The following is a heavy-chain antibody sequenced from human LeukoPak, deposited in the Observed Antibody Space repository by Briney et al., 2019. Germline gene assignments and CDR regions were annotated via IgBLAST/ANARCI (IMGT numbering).Heavy chain of an antibody. CDR3: ARDSGGDYYDSSGGMDV. D-gene: IGHD3-22*01. CDR1: GYTFTSYG. J-gene: IGHJ6*03. V-gene: IGHV1-18*01. Sequence: ASVKVSCKASGYTFTSYGISWVRQAPGQGLEWMGWISAYNGNTNYAQKLQGRVTMTTHTSTSTAYMELRSLRSDDTSVYYCARDSGGDYYDSSGGMDVWGKGTTVTISS. CDR2: ISAYNGNT.